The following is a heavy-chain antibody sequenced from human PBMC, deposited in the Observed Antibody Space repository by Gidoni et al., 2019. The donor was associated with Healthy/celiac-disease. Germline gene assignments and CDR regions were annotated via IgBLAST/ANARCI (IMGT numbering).Heavy chain of an antibody. CDR3: ARSSTYYYDSSGQSRDAFDI. CDR1: GFTVSSNY. D-gene: IGHD3-22*01. Sequence: EVQLVESGGGLVQPGGSLRLSCAASGFTVSSNYMSWVRQAPGKGLEWVSVIYSGGSTYYADSVKGRFTISRDNSKNTLYLQMNSLRAEDTAVYYCARSSTYYYDSSGQSRDAFDIWGQGTMVTVSS. CDR2: IYSGGST. J-gene: IGHJ3*02. V-gene: IGHV3-66*01.